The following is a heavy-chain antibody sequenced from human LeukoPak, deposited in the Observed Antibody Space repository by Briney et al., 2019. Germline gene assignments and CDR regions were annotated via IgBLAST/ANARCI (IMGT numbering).Heavy chain of an antibody. D-gene: IGHD6-19*01. CDR2: ISGSGGST. Sequence: GGSLRLSCAASGFTFSSYAMSWVRQAPGKGLEWVSAISGSGGSTYYADSVKGRFTISRDNSKNTQYLQMNSLRAEDTAVYYCFQQWLVWGGDAFDIWGQGTMVTVSS. CDR1: GFTFSSYA. J-gene: IGHJ3*02. CDR3: FQQWLVWGGDAFDI. V-gene: IGHV3-23*01.